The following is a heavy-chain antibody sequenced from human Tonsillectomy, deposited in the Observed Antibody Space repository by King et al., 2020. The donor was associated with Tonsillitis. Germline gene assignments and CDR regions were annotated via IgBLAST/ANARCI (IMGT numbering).Heavy chain of an antibody. V-gene: IGHV4-34*01. CDR3: ARGEGVAATDYYYYMDV. J-gene: IGHJ6*03. CDR2: INHSGST. Sequence: QVQLQQWGAGLLKPSETLSLTCAVYGGSFSDYYCIWIRQPPGMGLEGIGEINHSGSTNYNPSLKSRVTILVDTSKNQFSLKLSSVTAADTAVYYCARGEGVAATDYYYYMDVWGKGTTVAVSS. D-gene: IGHD2-15*01. CDR1: GGSFSDYY.